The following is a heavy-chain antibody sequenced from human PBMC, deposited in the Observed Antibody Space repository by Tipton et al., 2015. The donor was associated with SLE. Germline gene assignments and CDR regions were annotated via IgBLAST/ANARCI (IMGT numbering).Heavy chain of an antibody. CDR1: GYSFSSYW. J-gene: IGHJ3*02. CDR2: VYPGGSNA. Sequence: QSGAEVKKPGESLKISCKGSGYSFSSYWIGWMRQMPGKGLEWMGLVYPGGSNATYSPSFQGQVTISADRSISTAYLQWSSLKASDTAMYYCARLDCGGDCYPGVAFDIWGQGAKVTVSS. D-gene: IGHD2-21*01. CDR3: ARLDCGGDCYPGVAFDI. V-gene: IGHV5-51*03.